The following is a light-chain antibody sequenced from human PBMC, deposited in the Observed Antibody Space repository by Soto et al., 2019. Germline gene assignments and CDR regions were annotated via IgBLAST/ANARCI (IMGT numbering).Light chain of an antibody. CDR1: QSVSSTY. J-gene: IGKJ4*01. CDR3: QQYAGSLT. Sequence: EIVWTQSPGTLSLSPGEGATLSCRASQSVSSTYLAWYQQKPGQAPRLLIYGASTRATGIPDRFSGGGSGTDFTLTIRRLEPEDFAVYYCQQYAGSLTFGGGTKVDLK. CDR2: GAS. V-gene: IGKV3-20*01.